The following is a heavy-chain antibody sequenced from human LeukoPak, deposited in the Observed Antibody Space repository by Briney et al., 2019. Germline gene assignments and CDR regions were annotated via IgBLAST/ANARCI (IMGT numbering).Heavy chain of an antibody. CDR1: GGTFSSYA. CDR2: IIPIFGTA. CDR3: ASQGYCSSTSCPTVRGWFDP. D-gene: IGHD2-2*01. Sequence: VASVKVSCKSSGGTFSSYAISWVRQAPGQGLEWMGGIIPIFGTANYAQKFQGRVTITTDESTSTAYMALRSLRSEDTAVYYCASQGYCSSTSCPTVRGWFDPWGQGTLVTVSS. V-gene: IGHV1-69*05. J-gene: IGHJ5*02.